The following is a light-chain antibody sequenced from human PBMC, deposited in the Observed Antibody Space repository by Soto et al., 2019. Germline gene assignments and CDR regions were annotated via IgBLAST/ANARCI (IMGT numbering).Light chain of an antibody. J-gene: IGLJ3*02. CDR3: QSYDNNLSGGV. V-gene: IGLV1-40*01. Sequence: QSVLTQPPSVSGAPGQRVTISCTGSSSNLGANYHVHWYQQLPGRAPKLLIYGSTNRPSGVPDRISGSKSGTSASLASTGLQAEDEADYYCQSYDNNLSGGVFGGGTKLTVL. CDR2: GST. CDR1: SSNLGANYH.